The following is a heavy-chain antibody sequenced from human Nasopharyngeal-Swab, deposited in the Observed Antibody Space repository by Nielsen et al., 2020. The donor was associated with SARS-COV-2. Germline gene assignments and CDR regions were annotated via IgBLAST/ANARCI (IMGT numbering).Heavy chain of an antibody. V-gene: IGHV3-74*01. Sequence: GGSLRLSCAASGFTFSSYWMHWVSQAPGKGLVWVSRINGDGSSTTYAASVKGRFTISRDNVKNTLYLQMNSLTAEDTAVYYCARARTTVVVDYWGQGTLVTVSS. J-gene: IGHJ4*02. D-gene: IGHD4-23*01. CDR3: ARARTTVVVDY. CDR1: GFTFSSYW. CDR2: INGDGSST.